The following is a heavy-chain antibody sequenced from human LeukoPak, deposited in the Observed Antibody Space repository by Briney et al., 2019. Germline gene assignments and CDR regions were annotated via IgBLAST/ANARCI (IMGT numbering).Heavy chain of an antibody. D-gene: IGHD4-17*01. CDR1: GGSFSGYY. CDR3: ASSILEMTTVTGRWFDP. J-gene: IGHJ5*02. CDR2: INHSGST. Sequence: PSETLSLTCAVYGGSFSGYYWSWIRQPPGKGLEWIGEINHSGSTNYNPSLKSRVTISVDTSKNQFSLKLSSVTAADTAVYYCASSILEMTTVTGRWFDPWGQGTLVTVSS. V-gene: IGHV4-34*01.